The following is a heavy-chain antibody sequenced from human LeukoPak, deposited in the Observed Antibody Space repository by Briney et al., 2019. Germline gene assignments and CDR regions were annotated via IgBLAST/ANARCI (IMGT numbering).Heavy chain of an antibody. V-gene: IGHV1-46*01. CDR1: GYTFTSYY. J-gene: IGHJ4*02. D-gene: IGHD3-10*01. CDR3: ARDSSGEEGFY. CDR2: INPSGGST. Sequence: AAVKVSFKASGYTFTSYYMHWVRQAPGQGLEWMGLINPSGGSTSYAQKFQGRVTMTRDTSTSTVYMELSSLRSGDTAVYYCARDSSGEEGFYWGQGTLVTVSS.